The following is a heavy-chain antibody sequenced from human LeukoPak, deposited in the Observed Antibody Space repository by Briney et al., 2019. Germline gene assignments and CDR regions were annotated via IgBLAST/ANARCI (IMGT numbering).Heavy chain of an antibody. D-gene: IGHD6-6*01. Sequence: GGSLRLSCAASGFTFNDYAMHWVRQAPGKGLEWVSGISWNSGSIGYADSVKGRFTISRDNAKNSLYLQMNSLRAEDTALYYCARGGYSSSHLRAFLYYFDYWGQGTLVTVSS. J-gene: IGHJ4*02. CDR3: ARGGYSSSHLRAFLYYFDY. CDR2: ISWNSGSI. CDR1: GFTFNDYA. V-gene: IGHV3-9*01.